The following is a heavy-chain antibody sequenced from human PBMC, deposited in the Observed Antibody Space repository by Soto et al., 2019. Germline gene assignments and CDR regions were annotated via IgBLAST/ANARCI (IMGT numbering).Heavy chain of an antibody. CDR2: MYYRGTP. CDR3: ARGQYYDSSGYFFAWFDA. J-gene: IGHJ5*02. V-gene: IGHV4-30-4*01. CDR1: GGSISSGDYY. Sequence: SETLSLTCTVSGGSISSGDYYWSWIRQPPGKGLEWIGYMYYRGTPYYNPSLQSRVTISVETSKNQFALKLSSVTAADTGVYYCARGQYYDSSGYFFAWFDAWGQRTLVTVSS. D-gene: IGHD3-22*01.